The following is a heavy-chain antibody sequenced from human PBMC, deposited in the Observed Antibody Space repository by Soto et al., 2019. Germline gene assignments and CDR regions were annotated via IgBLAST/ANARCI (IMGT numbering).Heavy chain of an antibody. Sequence: GGSLRLSCAASGFKFGDYYMNWMRQVPGKGREWVSNIDSSCYTHSADSVKGRFSVSRDNAKNSLYLQMNNLRVEDTAVYYCTREYFSGMDVWGQGTTVTVSS. V-gene: IGHV3-11*05. CDR3: TREYFSGMDV. CDR1: GFKFGDYY. CDR2: IDSSCYT. J-gene: IGHJ6*02.